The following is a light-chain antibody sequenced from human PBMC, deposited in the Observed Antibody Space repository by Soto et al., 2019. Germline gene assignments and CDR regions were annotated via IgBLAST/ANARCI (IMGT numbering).Light chain of an antibody. Sequence: EMVMTQSPSTPSVSPGETSTLSCRASQSVSSSLAWYQQKPGQPPRLLLYGASTRATGIPARFSGSGYGTDFNLTISSLQSEDFAVFYCHQYYNWPLTFGGGTKVDIK. CDR3: HQYYNWPLT. CDR1: QSVSSS. CDR2: GAS. J-gene: IGKJ4*01. V-gene: IGKV3-15*01.